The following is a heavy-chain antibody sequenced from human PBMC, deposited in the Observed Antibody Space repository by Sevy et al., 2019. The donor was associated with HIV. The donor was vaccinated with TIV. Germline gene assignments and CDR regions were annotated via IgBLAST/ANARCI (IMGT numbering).Heavy chain of an antibody. Sequence: SETLSLTCTVSGGSITSLYWNWIRQPPGKGLEWIANIYYNGHINYNPSLKRRVTLSLDTSKNQFSLRLSSVTAADTAMYYRAFENARGRGCSWGQGTLVTVSS. CDR1: GGSITSLY. D-gene: IGHD6-19*01. CDR2: IYYNGHI. V-gene: IGHV4-59*08. J-gene: IGHJ5*02. CDR3: AFENARGRGCS.